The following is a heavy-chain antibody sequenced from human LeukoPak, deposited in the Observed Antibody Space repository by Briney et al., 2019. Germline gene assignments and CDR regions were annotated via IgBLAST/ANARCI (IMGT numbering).Heavy chain of an antibody. V-gene: IGHV4-59*01. CDR1: GDSSSSNY. CDR2: IYYSGST. J-gene: IGHJ4*02. Sequence: SETLSLTCTVSGDSSSSNYWSWIRQPPGKGLEWIGYIYYSGSTNYNPSLKSRVTISVDTSKNQFSLKLSSVTAADTVVYYCARGFPGGVYYFDYWGQGTLVTVSS. D-gene: IGHD3-3*01. CDR3: ARGFPGGVYYFDY.